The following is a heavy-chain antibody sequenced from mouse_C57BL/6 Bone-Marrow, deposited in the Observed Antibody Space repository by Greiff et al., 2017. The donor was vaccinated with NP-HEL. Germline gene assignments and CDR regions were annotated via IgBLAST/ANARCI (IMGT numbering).Heavy chain of an antibody. D-gene: IGHD2-4*01. CDR1: GFTFSDYG. V-gene: IGHV5-17*01. J-gene: IGHJ3*01. CDR3: ARPYIYYDYEAWFAY. Sequence: EVQVVESGGGLVKPGGSLKLSCAASGFTFSDYGMHWVRQAPEKGLEWVAYISSGSSTIYYADTVKGRFTISRDNAKNTLFLQMTSLRSEDTAMYYCARPYIYYDYEAWFAYWGQGTLVTVSA. CDR2: ISSGSSTI.